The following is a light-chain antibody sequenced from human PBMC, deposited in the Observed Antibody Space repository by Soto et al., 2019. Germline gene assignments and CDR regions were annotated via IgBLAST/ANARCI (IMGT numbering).Light chain of an antibody. J-gene: IGKJ1*01. CDR2: DAS. Sequence: ESLLTQAPATRCLSQWERATLSCMASQSVSSYLTWYQHKPGQAPRLLIYDASNRATGIPARFSGSGSGTDFTLTISSLEPEDFAVYYCQQRSNWPKTFGQGTKV. CDR1: QSVSSY. V-gene: IGKV3-11*01. CDR3: QQRSNWPKT.